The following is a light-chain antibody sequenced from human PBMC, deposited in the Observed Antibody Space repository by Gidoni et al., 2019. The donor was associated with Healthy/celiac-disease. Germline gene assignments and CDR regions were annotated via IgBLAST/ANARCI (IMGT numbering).Light chain of an antibody. Sequence: DIQMTQSPSSLSASVGDRVTITCRASQSISSYLNWYQQKPGNAPKLLIYAASSLQSGVPSRFSGSGSGTDFTLTISSLQPEYFATYYCQQSYSTPRTFGQGTKVEIK. CDR3: QQSYSTPRT. V-gene: IGKV1-39*01. CDR1: QSISSY. CDR2: AAS. J-gene: IGKJ1*01.